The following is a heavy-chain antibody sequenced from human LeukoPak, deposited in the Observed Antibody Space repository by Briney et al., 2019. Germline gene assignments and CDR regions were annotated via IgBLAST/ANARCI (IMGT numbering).Heavy chain of an antibody. CDR1: GFTFSSYW. V-gene: IGHV3-7*01. D-gene: IGHD3-22*01. J-gene: IGHJ5*02. Sequence: GGSLRLSCAASGFTFSSYWMTWVRQAPGKGLEWVANIKQDGSEKYYVDSVKGRFTISRDNAKSSLYLQMDSLRAEDTAVYYCARGRAYYYDSSQANWFDPWGQGTLVTVSS. CDR2: IKQDGSEK. CDR3: ARGRAYYYDSSQANWFDP.